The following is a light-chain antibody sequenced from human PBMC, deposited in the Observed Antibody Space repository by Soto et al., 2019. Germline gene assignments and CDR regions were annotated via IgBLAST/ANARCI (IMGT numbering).Light chain of an antibody. CDR3: QKYNTAPLT. CDR1: QGIAPY. Sequence: DVQMTQSPSSLSAFVGDRVTITCRASQGIAPYLAWFQQKPGKVPKLLIYATSTLQSGVPSRFSGSGSWTDFTLTISSLQPEDVATYYCQKYNTAPLTFGGGTKVEIK. V-gene: IGKV1-27*01. J-gene: IGKJ4*01. CDR2: ATS.